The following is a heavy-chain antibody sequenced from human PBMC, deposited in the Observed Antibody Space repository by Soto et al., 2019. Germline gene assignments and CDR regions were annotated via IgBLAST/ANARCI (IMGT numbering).Heavy chain of an antibody. D-gene: IGHD6-19*01. V-gene: IGHV3-11*05. CDR2: ISSTTTNT. CDR3: ARDLPDSSTDGFDP. Sequence: QVQLVESGGGLVKPGGSLRLSCAASGFTFSDYYMRWIRQAPGKGLEWVSYISSTTTNTKYADSVKGRFTISRDNAKDSLYRPLNSLRVEDSAIYYCARDLPDSSTDGFDPWGQGTLVTVSS. J-gene: IGHJ5*02. CDR1: GFTFSDYY.